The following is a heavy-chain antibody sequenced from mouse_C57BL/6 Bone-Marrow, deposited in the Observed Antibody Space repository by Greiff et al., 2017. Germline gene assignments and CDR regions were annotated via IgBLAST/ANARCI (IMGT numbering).Heavy chain of an antibody. V-gene: IGHV5-9*01. J-gene: IGHJ2*01. CDR2: ISGGGGNT. CDR3: ARPGGYYVGYFDY. D-gene: IGHD2-3*01. Sequence: DVKLVESGGGLVKPGGSLKLSCAASGFTFSSYTMSWVRQTPEKRLEWVATISGGGGNTYYPDSVKGRFTISRDNDKNTLYLQMSSLRSEDTALYYCARPGGYYVGYFDYWGQGTTLTVSS. CDR1: GFTFSSYT.